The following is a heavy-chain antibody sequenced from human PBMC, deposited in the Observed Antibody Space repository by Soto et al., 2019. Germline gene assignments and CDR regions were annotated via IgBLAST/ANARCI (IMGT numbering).Heavy chain of an antibody. V-gene: IGHV1-24*01. CDR1: GYTLTELS. CDR3: WRSGGSPDAFDI. Sequence: GASVKVSCKVSGYTLTELSMHWVRQAPGKGLEWMGGFDPEDGETIYAQKFQGRVTMTEDTSTDTAYMELSSLRSEDTAVYHCWRSGGSPDAFDIWGQGTMVTVSS. CDR2: FDPEDGET. D-gene: IGHD2-15*01. J-gene: IGHJ3*02.